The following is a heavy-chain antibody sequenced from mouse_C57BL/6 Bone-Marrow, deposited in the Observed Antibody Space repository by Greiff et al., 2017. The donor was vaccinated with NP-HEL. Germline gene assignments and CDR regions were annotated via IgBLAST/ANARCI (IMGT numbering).Heavy chain of an antibody. V-gene: IGHV5-17*01. CDR2: ISSGSSTI. Sequence: EVHVVESGGGLVKPGGSLKLSCAASGFTFSDYGMHWVRQAPEKGLEWVAYISSGSSTIYYADTVKGRFTISRDNATNTLFLQMTSLRSEDTAMYYCAGPDDGYYVYAMDYWGQGTSVTVSS. CDR3: AGPDDGYYVYAMDY. CDR1: GFTFSDYG. J-gene: IGHJ4*01. D-gene: IGHD2-3*01.